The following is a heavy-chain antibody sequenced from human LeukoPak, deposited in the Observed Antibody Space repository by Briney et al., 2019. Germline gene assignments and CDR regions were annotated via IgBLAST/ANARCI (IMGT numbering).Heavy chain of an antibody. J-gene: IGHJ5*02. CDR3: ANLLFTGLFDP. Sequence: SETLSLTCAVYGGSFSGYYWSWIRQPPGNGLEWIGEINHSGSTNYNPSLKTRFTISVDTPKTQSSLKLSAVAAADTAVHQCANLLFTGLFDPWGQGILVTVSS. V-gene: IGHV4-34*01. D-gene: IGHD2-15*01. CDR1: GGSFSGYY. CDR2: INHSGST.